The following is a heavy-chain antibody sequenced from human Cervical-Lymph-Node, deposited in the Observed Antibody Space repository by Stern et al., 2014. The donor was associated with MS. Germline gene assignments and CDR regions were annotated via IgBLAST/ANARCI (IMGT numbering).Heavy chain of an antibody. CDR3: ARGGRGVGLEY. V-gene: IGHV3-30-3*01. D-gene: IGHD3-10*01. J-gene: IGHJ4*02. CDR1: GFTFSTYA. CDR2: VSYDGTQR. Sequence: VQLVESGGGVVQPGRSLSLSCVASGFTFSTYAMHWVRPAPGKGLEWVAFVSYDGTQRTSTDSVKARFTISRDNSKNTLYLHMNSLRDEDTAVYFCARGGRGVGLEYWGQGALVTVSS.